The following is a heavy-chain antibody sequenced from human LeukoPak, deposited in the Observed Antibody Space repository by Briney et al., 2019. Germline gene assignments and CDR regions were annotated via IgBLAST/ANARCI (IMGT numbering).Heavy chain of an antibody. CDR1: GGSFSGYY. V-gene: IGHV4-59*10. Sequence: PSETLSLTCAVYGGSFSGYYWSWIRQPPGKGLEWIGRIYTSGSTNYNPSLKSRVTISVDTSKNQFSLKLSSVTAADTAVYYCARDRGYSYGYNWFDPWGQGTLVTVSS. D-gene: IGHD5-18*01. J-gene: IGHJ5*02. CDR3: ARDRGYSYGYNWFDP. CDR2: IYTSGST.